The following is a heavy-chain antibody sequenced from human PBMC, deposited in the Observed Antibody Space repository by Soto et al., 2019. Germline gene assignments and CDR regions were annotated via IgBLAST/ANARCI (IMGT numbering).Heavy chain of an antibody. CDR1: GFKFNIHA. Sequence: QVQLMESGGGVVQSGGSLRLSCAAPGFKFNIHALHLNRPAPGEGLEWVAVMSPGGNSQYYADSVKGRFTISRDTSKSTLYLQMTSLRPEDTAVYYCASGAAFYYDTSRYWGQGTLVTVSS. CDR2: MSPGGNSQ. J-gene: IGHJ4*02. V-gene: IGHV3-30-3*01. D-gene: IGHD3-22*01. CDR3: ASGAAFYYDTSRY.